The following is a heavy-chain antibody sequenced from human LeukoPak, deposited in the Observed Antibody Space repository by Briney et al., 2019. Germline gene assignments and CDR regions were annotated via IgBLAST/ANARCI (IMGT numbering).Heavy chain of an antibody. CDR3: ASLSRCSSTSCYFNWFDP. CDR2: IIPIFGTA. D-gene: IGHD2-2*01. J-gene: IGHJ5*02. Sequence: VASVKVSCKASGGTFSSYAISWVRQAPGQGLEWMGGIIPIFGTANYAQKFQGRVTITADESTSTAYMELSSLRSEDTAVYYCASLSRCSSTSCYFNWFDPWGQGTLVTVSS. V-gene: IGHV1-69*13. CDR1: GGTFSSYA.